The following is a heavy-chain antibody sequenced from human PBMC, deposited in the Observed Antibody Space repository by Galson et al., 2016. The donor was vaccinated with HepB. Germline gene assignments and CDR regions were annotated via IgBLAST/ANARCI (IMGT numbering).Heavy chain of an antibody. CDR2: IGHSGGYI. CDR3: ARHPDYYDNSGYLDY. V-gene: IGHV3-23*01. Sequence: SLRLSCAASTFTFSSSAMRWVRQAPGKGLEWVSSIGHSGGYIYYADSVKGRFTISRDNSNNTLYLQMNSLRAEDTAVYYCARHPDYYDNSGYLDYWGQGTLVTVSS. J-gene: IGHJ4*02. D-gene: IGHD3-22*01. CDR1: TFTFSSSA.